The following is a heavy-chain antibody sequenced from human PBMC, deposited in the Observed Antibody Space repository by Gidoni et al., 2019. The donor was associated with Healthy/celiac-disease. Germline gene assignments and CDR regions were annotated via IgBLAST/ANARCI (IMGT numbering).Heavy chain of an antibody. CDR2: IIPIFGTA. V-gene: IGHV1-69*06. J-gene: IGHJ4*02. CDR3: AIDRPGTSLDY. Sequence: QVQLVQSGAEVQKPGSSVQVSCKASGGPFSSYAISWVRQAPGQGLEWMGGIIPIFGTANYAQKFQGRVTITADKSTSTAYMELSSLRSEDTAVYYCAIDRPGTSLDYWGQGTLVTVSS. D-gene: IGHD1-1*01. CDR1: GGPFSSYA.